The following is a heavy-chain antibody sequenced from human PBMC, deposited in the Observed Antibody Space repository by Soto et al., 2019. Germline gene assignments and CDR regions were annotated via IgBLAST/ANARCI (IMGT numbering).Heavy chain of an antibody. Sequence: QVQLEQSGAEVKKPGASVKVSCKTSGYTFTSYTLHWVRQAPGQGLEWMGWINAGNGREKYSQRFQDRVSLSTDKPPTPAYMELRSPRSEDTAVYYCARGGGWVGEASFDSWGQGTQVTVSS. V-gene: IGHV1-3*01. J-gene: IGHJ4*02. CDR2: INAGNGRE. CDR3: ARGGGWVGEASFDS. D-gene: IGHD3-10*01. CDR1: GYTFTSYT.